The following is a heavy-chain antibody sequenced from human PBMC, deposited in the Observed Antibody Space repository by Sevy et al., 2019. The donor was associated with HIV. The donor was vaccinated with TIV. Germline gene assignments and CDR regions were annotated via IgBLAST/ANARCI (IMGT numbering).Heavy chain of an antibody. D-gene: IGHD2-2*02. CDR1: GYTFTGYY. CDR2: INPNSGGT. V-gene: IGHV1-2*02. CDR3: ARSGIVVVPAAIEAEKAFDI. J-gene: IGHJ3*02. Sequence: ASVKVSCKASGYTFTGYYMHWVRQAPGQGLEWMGWINPNSGGTNYAQKFQGRVTMTRDTSISTAYMELSRLRSDDMAVYYCARSGIVVVPAAIEAEKAFDIWGQGTMVTVSS.